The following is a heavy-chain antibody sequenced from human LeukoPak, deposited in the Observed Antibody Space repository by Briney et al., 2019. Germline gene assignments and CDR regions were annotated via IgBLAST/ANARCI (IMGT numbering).Heavy chain of an antibody. D-gene: IGHD3-10*01. J-gene: IGHJ6*02. CDR1: GGSISSYY. V-gene: IGHV4-59*01. CDR2: IYYSGST. CDR3: ARDLVMVRGVIIHYCRMDV. Sequence: SETLSLTCTVSGGSISSYYWSWIRQPPGKGLEWIGYIYYSGSTNYNPSLKSRVTISVDTSKNQFSLKLSSVTAADTAVYYGARDLVMVRGVIIHYCRMDVWGQGTTVTVSS.